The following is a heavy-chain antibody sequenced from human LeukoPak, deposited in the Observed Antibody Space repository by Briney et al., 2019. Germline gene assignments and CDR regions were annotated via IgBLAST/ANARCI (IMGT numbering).Heavy chain of an antibody. J-gene: IGHJ4*02. Sequence: ASVKVSCKASGYTFTSYDINWVRQATGQGLEWMGWMNPNSGNTGYAQKFQGRVTMTRSTSISTAYMELSSLRSEDTAVYYCASPSDFSSWPYYFDYWGQGTLVTVSS. V-gene: IGHV1-8*01. CDR3: ASPSDFSSWPYYFDY. CDR1: GYTFTSYD. D-gene: IGHD6-13*01. CDR2: MNPNSGNT.